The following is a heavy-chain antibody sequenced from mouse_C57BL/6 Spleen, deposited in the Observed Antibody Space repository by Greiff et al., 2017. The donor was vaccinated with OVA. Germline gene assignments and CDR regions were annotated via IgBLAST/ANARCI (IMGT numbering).Heavy chain of an antibody. D-gene: IGHD3-3*01. CDR2: LYPGDGDT. Sequence: QVQLQQSGPELVKPGASVKISCKASGYAFSSSWMNWVKQRPGKGLEWIGRLYPGDGDTNYNGKFKGKATLTADKSSSTAYMQLSSRTSEDSAVYFCARWGDVGSFAYWGQGTLVTVSA. CDR3: ARWGDVGSFAY. J-gene: IGHJ3*01. CDR1: GYAFSSSW. V-gene: IGHV1-82*01.